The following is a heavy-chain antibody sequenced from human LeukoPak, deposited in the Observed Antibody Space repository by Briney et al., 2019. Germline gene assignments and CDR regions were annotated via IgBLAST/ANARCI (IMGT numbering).Heavy chain of an antibody. CDR3: ANLVPNYYDSSGYYSPIPIFDY. Sequence: VGSLRLSCAASGFTFSSYAMSWVRQAPGKGLEWVSAISGSGGSTYYADSVKGRFTISRDNSKNTLYLQMNSLRAEDTAVYYCANLVPNYYDSSGYYSPIPIFDYWGQGTLVTVSS. CDR2: ISGSGGST. J-gene: IGHJ4*02. D-gene: IGHD3-22*01. V-gene: IGHV3-23*01. CDR1: GFTFSSYA.